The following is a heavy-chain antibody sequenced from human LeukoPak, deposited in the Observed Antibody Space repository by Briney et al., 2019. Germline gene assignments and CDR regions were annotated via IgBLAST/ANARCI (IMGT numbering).Heavy chain of an antibody. CDR3: ATDFGSSYGYSDDFDY. V-gene: IGHV1-24*01. Sequence: ASVKVSCKVSGYTLTELSMHWVRQAPGKGLEWMGGFDPEDGETIYAQKFQGRVTMTEDTSTDTAYMELSSLRSEDTAVYYCATDFGSSYGYSDDFDYWGQGTLVTVSS. CDR2: FDPEDGET. CDR1: GYTLTELS. D-gene: IGHD5-18*01. J-gene: IGHJ4*02.